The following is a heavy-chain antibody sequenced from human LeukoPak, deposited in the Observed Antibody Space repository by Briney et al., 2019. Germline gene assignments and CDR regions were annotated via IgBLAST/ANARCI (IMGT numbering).Heavy chain of an antibody. V-gene: IGHV4-59*08. Sequence: KASETLSLTCTVSGGSISSYYWSWIRQPPGKGLEWIGYIHYSGSTNYNPSLKSRVTISVDTSKNQFSLKLSSVTAADTAVYYCARQRIVVVPAAPYYYYYGMDVWGQGTTVTVSS. D-gene: IGHD2-2*01. CDR3: ARQRIVVVPAAPYYYYYGMDV. CDR1: GGSISSYY. CDR2: IHYSGST. J-gene: IGHJ6*02.